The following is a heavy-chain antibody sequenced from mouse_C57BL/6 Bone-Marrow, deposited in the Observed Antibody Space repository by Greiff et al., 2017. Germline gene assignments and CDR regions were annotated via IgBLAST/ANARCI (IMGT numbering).Heavy chain of an antibody. CDR1: GYTFTSYW. J-gene: IGHJ3*01. CDR2: IDPNGSGT. CDR3: ARIGSDAY. Sequence: VQLQQPGAELVKPGASVKLSCKASGYTFTSYWMHWVKQRPGRGLEWIGRIDPNGSGTKYNEKFKSKATLTVDKPTSTAYMQLGSLASEGSAFYYCARIGSDAYWGQGTLVTVSA. V-gene: IGHV1-72*01.